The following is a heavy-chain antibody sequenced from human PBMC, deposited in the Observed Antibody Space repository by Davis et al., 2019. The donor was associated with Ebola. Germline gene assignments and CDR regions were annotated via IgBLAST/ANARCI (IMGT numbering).Heavy chain of an antibody. J-gene: IGHJ4*02. D-gene: IGHD4-17*01. V-gene: IGHV3-66*01. CDR3: ARDKGNDYGDHLGY. CDR1: GFTVSSNY. CDR2: IYSGGST. Sequence: PGGSLRLSCAASGFTVSSNYMSWVRQAPGKGLEWVSAIYSGGSTYYADSVKGRFTISRDNPKNTVYLQMNSLRAEDTAVYYCARDKGNDYGDHLGYWGQGTLVTVSS.